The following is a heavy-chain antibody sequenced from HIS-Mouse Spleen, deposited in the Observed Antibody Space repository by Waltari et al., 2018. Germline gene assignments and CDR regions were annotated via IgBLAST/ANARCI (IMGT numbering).Heavy chain of an antibody. CDR2: IYYSGST. CDR3: AREIPYSSSWYDWYFDL. Sequence: QLQLQESGPGLVKPSETLSPTCTVPGGSISRSRYYWGGIRQPPGKGLGWIGSIYYSGSTYYNPSLKSRVTISVDTSKNQFSLKLSSVTAADTAVYYCAREIPYSSSWYDWYFDLWGRGTLVTVSS. V-gene: IGHV4-39*07. CDR1: GGSISRSRYY. J-gene: IGHJ2*01. D-gene: IGHD6-13*01.